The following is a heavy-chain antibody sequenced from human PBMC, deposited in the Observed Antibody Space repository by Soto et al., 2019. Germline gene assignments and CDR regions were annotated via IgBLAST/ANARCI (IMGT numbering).Heavy chain of an antibody. CDR2: ISYDGSKK. J-gene: IGHJ4*02. D-gene: IGHD3-9*01. CDR3: AKISRYSDILTGYYEGGHYFDY. Sequence: QVQLVESGGGVVQPGRSLRLSCAASGFTFSSYGMHWVRQAPGKGLEWVAVISYDGSKKYYADSVKGRFTISRDNSKNTLYLQMNSLRAEDTAVYYCAKISRYSDILTGYYEGGHYFDYWGQGTLVTVSS. CDR1: GFTFSSYG. V-gene: IGHV3-30*18.